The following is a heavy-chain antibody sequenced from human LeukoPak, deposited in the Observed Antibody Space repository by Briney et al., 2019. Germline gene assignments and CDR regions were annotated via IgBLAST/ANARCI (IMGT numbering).Heavy chain of an antibody. CDR2: IYHSGST. CDR3: AREFRRKPAAISSKYNWFDP. CDR1: GYSISSGYY. Sequence: SETLSLTCAVSGYSISSGYYWGRIRQPPGKGLEWIGCIYHSGSTYYNPSLKSRVTIPVDTSKNQFSLKLSSVTAADTAVYYCAREFRRKPAAISSKYNWFDPWGQGTLVTVSS. D-gene: IGHD2-2*01. V-gene: IGHV4-38-2*02. J-gene: IGHJ5*02.